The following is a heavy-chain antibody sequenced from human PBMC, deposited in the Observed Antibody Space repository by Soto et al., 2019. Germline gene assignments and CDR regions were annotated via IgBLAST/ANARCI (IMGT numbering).Heavy chain of an antibody. Sequence: QVQLQESGPGLVKPSQTLSLTCTVSGDSISSGGYYWSWIRQHPGKGLEWIGYIYYSGSTYYNPSLTSRVTISAETSKNQLSLNLSSVTAADTAVSYCAASCVGGGGFNYYGMDVWGQGTTVTVS. J-gene: IGHJ6*02. D-gene: IGHD5-12*01. CDR2: IYYSGST. CDR3: AASCVGGGGFNYYGMDV. CDR1: GDSISSGGYY. V-gene: IGHV4-31*03.